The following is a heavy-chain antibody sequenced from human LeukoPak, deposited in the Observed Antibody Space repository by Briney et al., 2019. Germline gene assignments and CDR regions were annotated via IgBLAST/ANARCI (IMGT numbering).Heavy chain of an antibody. V-gene: IGHV1-18*01. CDR2: IRGYNGNT. Sequence: GASLRVSCKASGFTFTSYGISWVRQAPGQGLEWVSAIRGYNGNTNYAQKLQGRVTMSTDTSTSTAYMELRSLRSDDTAVYYCARPNGYDFWSGYYSMDVWGQGTTVTVSS. D-gene: IGHD3-3*01. CDR3: ARPNGYDFWSGYYSMDV. J-gene: IGHJ6*02. CDR1: GFTFTSYG.